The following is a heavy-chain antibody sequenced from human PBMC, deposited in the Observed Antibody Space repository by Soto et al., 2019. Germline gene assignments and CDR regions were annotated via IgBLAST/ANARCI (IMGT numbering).Heavy chain of an antibody. J-gene: IGHJ5*02. CDR3: ARGIQRGVGYCSSTSCNPKNRNNWFDP. V-gene: IGHV4-31*03. CDR1: GGSISSGGYY. Sequence: SETLSLTCTVSGGSISSGGYYWSWIRQHPGKGLEWIGYIYYSGSTYYNPSLKSRVTISVDTSKNQFSLKLSSVTAADTAVYYCARGIQRGVGYCSSTSCNPKNRNNWFDPWGQGTLVTVSS. D-gene: IGHD2-2*01. CDR2: IYYSGST.